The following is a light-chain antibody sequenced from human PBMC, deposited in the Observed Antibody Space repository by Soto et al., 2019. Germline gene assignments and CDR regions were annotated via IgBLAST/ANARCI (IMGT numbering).Light chain of an antibody. CDR3: CSYTRSDTLV. CDR1: SSDVGGYNY. J-gene: IGLJ2*01. Sequence: QSALTQPASVSGSPGQSITISCTGTSSDVGGYNYVSWYQQHPGKAPKLMIYEVSNRPSGVSGRFSASKSGNTASLTISGLQAEDEADYYCCSYTRSDTLVFDGGTKLTVL. V-gene: IGLV2-14*01. CDR2: EVS.